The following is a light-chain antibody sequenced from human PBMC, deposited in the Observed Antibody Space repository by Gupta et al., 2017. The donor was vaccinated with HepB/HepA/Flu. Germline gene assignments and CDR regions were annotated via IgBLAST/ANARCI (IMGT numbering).Light chain of an antibody. CDR3: QSLDASGRV. CDR2: QDK. CDR1: TLSRQY. Sequence: SDELTQPPSVSVSPGQTARITCSGDTLSRQYTYWYQQRPGQAPILIIFQDKERPPGIPERFSASSSGTTASLTISDVQSEDAAVYFCQSLDASGRVFGGGTKLTVL. V-gene: IGLV3-25*03. J-gene: IGLJ3*02.